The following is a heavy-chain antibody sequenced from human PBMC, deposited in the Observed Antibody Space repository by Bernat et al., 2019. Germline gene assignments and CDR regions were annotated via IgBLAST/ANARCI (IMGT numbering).Heavy chain of an antibody. CDR3: TRSGALAEQTFDY. D-gene: IGHD3-10*01. CDR1: GLTFSDST. Sequence: EVQLAESGGGLVQPGGPLKLSCAASGLTFSDSTMQWVRQASGKGLEWVGRVRTKANGFATSYAASVKGRFTISRDDSKNTAYLQMNSLKIEDTAVYYCTRSGALAEQTFDYWGQGTLVTVSS. V-gene: IGHV3-73*01. J-gene: IGHJ4*02. CDR2: VRTKANGFAT.